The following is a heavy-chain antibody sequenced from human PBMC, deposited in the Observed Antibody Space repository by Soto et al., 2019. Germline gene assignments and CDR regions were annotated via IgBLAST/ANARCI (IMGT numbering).Heavy chain of an antibody. V-gene: IGHV1-69*01. CDR1: GGTFSSYA. D-gene: IGHD1-26*01. Sequence: QVQLVQSGAEVEKPGSSVKVCCKAAGGTFSSYAISWVRLAPGQGLEWMGGIIPIFGTANSAQKFQGRVTITADESTSTAYMELNSLRSEDTAVYYCARDRGMGATRTYYYGMDVWGQGTTVTVSS. CDR3: ARDRGMGATRTYYYGMDV. J-gene: IGHJ6*02. CDR2: IIPIFGTA.